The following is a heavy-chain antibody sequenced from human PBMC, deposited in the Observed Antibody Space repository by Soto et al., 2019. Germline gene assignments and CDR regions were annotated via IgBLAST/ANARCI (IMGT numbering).Heavy chain of an antibody. Sequence: QVQLVESGGGVVQPGRSLRLSCAASGFTFSSYAMHWVRQAPGKGLEWVAVISYDGSNKYYADSVKGRFTISRDNSKNTLYLQMNSLRAEDTAVYYCASPMVREPGLDYWGQGTLVTVSS. CDR2: ISYDGSNK. CDR1: GFTFSSYA. J-gene: IGHJ4*02. V-gene: IGHV3-30-3*01. CDR3: ASPMVREPGLDY. D-gene: IGHD3-10*01.